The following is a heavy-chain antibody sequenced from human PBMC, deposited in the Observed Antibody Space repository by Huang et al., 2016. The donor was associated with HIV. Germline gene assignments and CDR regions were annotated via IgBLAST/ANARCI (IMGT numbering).Heavy chain of an antibody. CDR1: GFAFSKGW. D-gene: IGHD6-13*01. CDR3: ATWSLIAAGGN. Sequence: EVQLVESGGGLVKPGSSLRVSCEAFGFAFSKGWMSWVRPAPGKGLECVGLSKTNVEGGTIDYAAPVKDRFRISRDDLKGIMYLEMNNLKSDDTAIYYCATWSLIAAGGNWGRGTLVTVSS. V-gene: IGHV3-15*01. CDR2: SKTNVEGGTI. J-gene: IGHJ4*02.